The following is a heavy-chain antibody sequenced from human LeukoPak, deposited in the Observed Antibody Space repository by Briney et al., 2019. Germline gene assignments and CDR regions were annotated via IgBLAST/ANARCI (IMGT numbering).Heavy chain of an antibody. CDR1: GGSISGYY. J-gene: IGHJ3*02. V-gene: IGHV4-59*08. CDR3: ARTHFDWFPSHAFDI. CDR2: IYYSGST. Sequence: PSETLSLTCTVSGGSISGYYWSWIRQPPGKGLEWIGYIYYSGSTNYNPSLKSRVTISVNTSKNQFSLKLSSVTAADTAVYYCARTHFDWFPSHAFDIWGQGTMVTVSS. D-gene: IGHD3-9*01.